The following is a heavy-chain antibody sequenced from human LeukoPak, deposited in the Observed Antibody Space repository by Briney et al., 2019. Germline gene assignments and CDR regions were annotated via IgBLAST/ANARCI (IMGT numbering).Heavy chain of an antibody. CDR1: GYTFRQYS. D-gene: IGHD3-10*01. Sequence: SVKVSCKASGYTFRQYSISWVRQAPGQGLEWMGGIIPIFGTANYAQKFQGRVTITADESTSTAYMELSSLRSEDTAVYYCARDRVGSGSYFDYWGQGTLVTVSS. CDR3: ARDRVGSGSYFDY. J-gene: IGHJ4*02. CDR2: IIPIFGTA. V-gene: IGHV1-69*13.